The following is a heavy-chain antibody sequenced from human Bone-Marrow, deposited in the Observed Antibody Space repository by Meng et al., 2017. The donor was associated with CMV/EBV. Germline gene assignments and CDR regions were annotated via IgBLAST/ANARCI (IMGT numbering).Heavy chain of an antibody. CDR1: GGSIGSYY. V-gene: IGHV4-59*01. J-gene: IGHJ6*02. Sequence: SETLSLTCSVSGGSIGSYYWSWIRQPPGKGLEWIGNIYYSGSTNYNPFLKSRVAISVDTSKNQFSLNLTSVTAADTAVYYCGRSNYYYCGMDVWGQGTSVTVSS. CDR3: GRSNYYYCGMDV. CDR2: IYYSGST.